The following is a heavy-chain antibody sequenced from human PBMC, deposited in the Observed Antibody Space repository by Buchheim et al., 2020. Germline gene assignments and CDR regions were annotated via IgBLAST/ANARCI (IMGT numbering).Heavy chain of an antibody. J-gene: IGHJ4*02. CDR1: GFTFSDYG. D-gene: IGHD3-22*01. Sequence: EVQLLESGGGLVQPGGSLRLSCAGSGFTFSDYGMTWVRQAPGKGLEWVSAISGSGGATYYADSVKGRFTISRDNYKKTLYLQMNSLRAGDTAVYYCAKDLPGSGYYYWGQGTL. V-gene: IGHV3-23*01. CDR2: ISGSGGAT. CDR3: AKDLPGSGYYY.